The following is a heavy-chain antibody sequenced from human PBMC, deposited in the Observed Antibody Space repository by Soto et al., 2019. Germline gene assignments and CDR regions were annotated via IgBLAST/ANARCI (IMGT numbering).Heavy chain of an antibody. CDR3: ATSPSRYFDY. V-gene: IGHV4-34*01. CDR2: INHSGST. Sequence: SETLSLTCAVYGGSFSGYYWSWIRQPPGKGLEWIGEINHSGSTNYNPSLKSRVTISVDTSKNQFSLKLSSVTAADTAVYYCATSPSRYFDYWGQGTQVTVS. J-gene: IGHJ4*02. CDR1: GGSFSGYY.